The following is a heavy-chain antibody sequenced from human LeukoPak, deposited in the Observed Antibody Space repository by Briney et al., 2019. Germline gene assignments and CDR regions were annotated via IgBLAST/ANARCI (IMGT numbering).Heavy chain of an antibody. Sequence: GASVRVSCKAAGYTFTSYAMHWVRQAPGQRLEWMGWINAGNGNTKYSQKFQGRVTITRDTSASTAYMELSSLRSEDTAVYYCASPSIVGATGFDYWGQGTLVTVSS. CDR1: GYTFTSYA. CDR2: INAGNGNT. V-gene: IGHV1-3*01. J-gene: IGHJ4*02. D-gene: IGHD1-26*01. CDR3: ASPSIVGATGFDY.